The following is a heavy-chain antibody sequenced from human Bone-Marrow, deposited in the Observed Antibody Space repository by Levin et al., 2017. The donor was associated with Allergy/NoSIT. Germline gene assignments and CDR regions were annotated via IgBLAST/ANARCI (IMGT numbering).Heavy chain of an antibody. CDR1: GFTFSGYW. Sequence: SGGSLRLSFASSGFTFSGYWMAWVRQAPGKGLEWVANINRDGGDGYYVDSVKGRFTISRDNARNSLDLQMNSLRVEDTAVYYCARNGAWSFEFWGQGTLVTVSS. CDR2: INRDGGDG. J-gene: IGHJ4*02. V-gene: IGHV3-7*02. CDR3: ARNGAWSFEF. D-gene: IGHD2-8*01.